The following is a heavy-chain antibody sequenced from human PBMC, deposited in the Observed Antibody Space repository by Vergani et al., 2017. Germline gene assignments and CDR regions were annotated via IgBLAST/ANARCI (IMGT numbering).Heavy chain of an antibody. J-gene: IGHJ3*02. D-gene: IGHD1-1*01. CDR1: GFTFKDAW. CDR3: VRVKGSNWNDHLYDI. V-gene: IGHV3-72*01. CDR2: IRNKANDYTT. Sequence: EVQLVESGGGSVELGESLRLSCAASGFTFKDAWMSWVRQAPGKGLEWVGRIRNKANDYTTQYAASVKGRFTISRDDSKSYLYLQMNSLQTEDTALYYCVRVKGSNWNDHLYDIWGQGTLVTVSS.